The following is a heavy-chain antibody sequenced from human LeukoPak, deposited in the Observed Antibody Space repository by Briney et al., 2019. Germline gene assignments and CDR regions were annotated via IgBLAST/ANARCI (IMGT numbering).Heavy chain of an antibody. CDR3: ARDPDSSGWYGYYFDY. J-gene: IGHJ4*02. Sequence: SVTVSCTASGGTFSSYAISWVRQAPGPRLEWMGGIIPIFGTANYAQKFQGRVTITADESTSTAYMELSSLRSEDTAVYYCARDPDSSGWYGYYFDYWGQGTLVTVSS. D-gene: IGHD6-19*01. V-gene: IGHV1-69*01. CDR1: GGTFSSYA. CDR2: IIPIFGTA.